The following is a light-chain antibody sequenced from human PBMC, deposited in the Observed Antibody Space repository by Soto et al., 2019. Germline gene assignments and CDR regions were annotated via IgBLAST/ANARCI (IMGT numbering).Light chain of an antibody. J-gene: IGLJ2*01. CDR1: SSDVGSYNL. CDR2: EVS. V-gene: IGLV2-23*02. Sequence: HSALTQPASVSGSPGQSITISCTGTSSDVGSYNLVSWYQQHPGKAPKLMIYEVSKRPSGVSNRFSGSKSGNTASLTISGLQAEDEADYYCCSYAGSSTFHVVFGGGTQLTVL. CDR3: CSYAGSSTFHVV.